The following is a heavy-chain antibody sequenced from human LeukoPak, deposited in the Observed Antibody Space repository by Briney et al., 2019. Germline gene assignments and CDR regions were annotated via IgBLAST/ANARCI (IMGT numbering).Heavy chain of an antibody. CDR2: IYTGGST. CDR3: VRDWHCSGGSCSSDY. D-gene: IGHD2-15*01. CDR1: GFTVSSNY. Sequence: GGSLRLSCAASGFTVSSNYMSWVRQAPGKGLEWVSLIYTGGSTYYADSVKGRFTISRDNSKNTLYLQMNSLRAEDTAVYYCVRDWHCSGGSCSSDYWGQGTLVTVSS. V-gene: IGHV3-53*01. J-gene: IGHJ4*02.